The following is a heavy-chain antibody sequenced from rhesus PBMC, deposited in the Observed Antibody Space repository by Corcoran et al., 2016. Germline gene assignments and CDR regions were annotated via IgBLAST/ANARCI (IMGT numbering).Heavy chain of an antibody. J-gene: IGHJ1*01. CDR3: TRGRSSSIQYFEF. D-gene: IGHD4-29*01. CDR2: ISPYHGNK. V-gene: IGHV1-1*01. Sequence: QVQLVQSGAEIKQPGASVKLSCKASGYTFTSYYMHWVRQAPGQVLEWIGLISPYHGNKNYAQNFQGRVTITSDTSTSTRYMELSSLRSEDTAVYYCTRGRSSSIQYFEFWGQGALVTVSA. CDR1: GYTFTSYY.